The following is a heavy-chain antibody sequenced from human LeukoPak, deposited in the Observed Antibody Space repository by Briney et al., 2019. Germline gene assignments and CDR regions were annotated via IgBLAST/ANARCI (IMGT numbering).Heavy chain of an antibody. Sequence: GGSLRLSCAASGFTFSSYNMNWVRQAPGKGLEWVSSISSSNSYIYYADSVKGRFTISRDNAKNSLYLQMNSLRAEDTAVYYCARDLDSSGLSGWFDPWGQGTLVTVSS. CDR1: GFTFSSYN. V-gene: IGHV3-21*01. J-gene: IGHJ5*02. CDR2: ISSSNSYI. CDR3: ARDLDSSGLSGWFDP. D-gene: IGHD6-19*01.